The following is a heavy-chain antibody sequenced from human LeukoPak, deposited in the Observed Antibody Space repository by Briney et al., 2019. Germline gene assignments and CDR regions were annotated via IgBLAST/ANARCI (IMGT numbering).Heavy chain of an antibody. CDR3: ARGRLYNWNGKGLSWFDP. D-gene: IGHD1-1*01. CDR2: INHSGST. V-gene: IGHV4-34*01. CDR1: GGSFSGYY. J-gene: IGHJ5*02. Sequence: PSETLSLTCAVYGGSFSGYYWSWIRQPPGKGLEWIGEINHSGSTNYNPSLKSRVTISVDTSKNQFSLKLSSVTAADTAVYYCARGRLYNWNGKGLSWFDPWGQGTLVTVPS.